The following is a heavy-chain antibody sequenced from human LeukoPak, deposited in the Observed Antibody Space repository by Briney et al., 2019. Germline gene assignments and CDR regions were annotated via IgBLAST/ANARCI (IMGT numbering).Heavy chain of an antibody. J-gene: IGHJ4*02. Sequence: GASVKLSCKASGGTFSSYTISWVRQAPGQGLEWMGRIIPILGIANYAQKFQGRVTITADKSTSTAYMELSSLRSEDTAVYYCARGGYGYPFDYWGQGTLVTVSS. CDR1: GGTFSSYT. CDR2: IIPILGIA. D-gene: IGHD5-18*01. CDR3: ARGGYGYPFDY. V-gene: IGHV1-69*02.